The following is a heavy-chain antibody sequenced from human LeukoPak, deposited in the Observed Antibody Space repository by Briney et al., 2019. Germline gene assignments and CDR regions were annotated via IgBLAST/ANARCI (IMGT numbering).Heavy chain of an antibody. Sequence: SETLSLTCTVSGGSVSSYYWSWIRQPPGKGLEWIGYIYYSGSTNYNPSLKSRVTISVDTSKNQFSLKLSSVTAADTAVYYCARGTYYYDSSGYSYYFDYWGQGTLVTVSS. CDR3: ARGTYYYDSSGYSYYFDY. V-gene: IGHV4-59*02. CDR2: IYYSGST. D-gene: IGHD3-22*01. CDR1: GGSVSSYY. J-gene: IGHJ4*02.